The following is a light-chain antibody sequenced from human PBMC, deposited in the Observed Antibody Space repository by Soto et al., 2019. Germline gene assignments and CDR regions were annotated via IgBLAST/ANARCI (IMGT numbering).Light chain of an antibody. CDR2: DAS. Sequence: DIQMTQSPSTLSASVGDRVTITCRASQSISSWLVWYQQKPGKAPKLLIYDASSLESGVPSRFSGSGSGTELTLTISSLQPDDFATYYCQQYNSYWRTFGQGTKVEIK. CDR3: QQYNSYWRT. J-gene: IGKJ1*01. CDR1: QSISSW. V-gene: IGKV1-5*01.